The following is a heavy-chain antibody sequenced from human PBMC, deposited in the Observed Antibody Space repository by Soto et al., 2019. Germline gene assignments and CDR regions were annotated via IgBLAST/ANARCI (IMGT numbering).Heavy chain of an antibody. D-gene: IGHD3-10*01. CDR3: ARAGYYGSGILL. Sequence: EVQLVESGGGLVQPGGSLRLSCAASGFTFNSYSMNWVRQAPGKGLEWGSYISSSSSTIYYADSVKGRFTISRDNAKNSLYLQMNRLRDEDTAVYYCARAGYYGSGILLWGQGTLVTVSS. V-gene: IGHV3-48*02. CDR1: GFTFNSYS. J-gene: IGHJ4*02. CDR2: ISSSSSTI.